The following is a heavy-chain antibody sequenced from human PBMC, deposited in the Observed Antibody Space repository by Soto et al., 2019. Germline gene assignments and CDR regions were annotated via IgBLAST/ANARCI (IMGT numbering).Heavy chain of an antibody. CDR2: IRRDGGEE. J-gene: IGHJ3*02. CDR3: ARYATYRDSSFYYDVFYI. V-gene: IGHV3-7*05. D-gene: IGHD3-22*01. Sequence: DVQLMESGGCLVQPGGSLRLSCAASGFTFSYYWMTWVRQAPGKGLEWVANIRRDGGEEHYVESVKGRFSVYRANTKESIYLQMNSLRIEDTAVYYCARYATYRDSSFYYDVFYIWVQGTMVTVSS. CDR1: GFTFSYYW.